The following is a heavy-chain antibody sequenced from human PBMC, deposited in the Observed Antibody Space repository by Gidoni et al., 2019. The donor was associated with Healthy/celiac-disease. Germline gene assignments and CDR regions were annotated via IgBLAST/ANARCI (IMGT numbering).Heavy chain of an antibody. V-gene: IGHV3-15*01. CDR3: TTGGGPAAYYYYYGMDV. J-gene: IGHJ6*02. Sequence: EVQLVESGGGLVKPGGSLRLSCAASGFPFRNAWMSWVRQAPGKGLEGVGRIKSKTDGGTTDYAAPVKGRFTISRDDSKNTLYLQMNSLKTEDTAVYYCTTGGGPAAYYYYYGMDVWGQGTTVTVSS. D-gene: IGHD2-2*01. CDR2: IKSKTDGGTT. CDR1: GFPFRNAW.